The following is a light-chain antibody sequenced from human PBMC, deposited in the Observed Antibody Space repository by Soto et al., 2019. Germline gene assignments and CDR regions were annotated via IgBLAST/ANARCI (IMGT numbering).Light chain of an antibody. CDR2: GAS. Sequence: EIVLTQSPGTLSLSPGERATLSCRASQSVSSSYLAWYQQKPGQAPRLLIYGASSSATGIPDRFSGSGSVTDFTLNISRLEPEDFAVYYCQQYGSSPLTFGGGTNVEIK. V-gene: IGKV3-20*01. J-gene: IGKJ4*01. CDR1: QSVSSSY. CDR3: QQYGSSPLT.